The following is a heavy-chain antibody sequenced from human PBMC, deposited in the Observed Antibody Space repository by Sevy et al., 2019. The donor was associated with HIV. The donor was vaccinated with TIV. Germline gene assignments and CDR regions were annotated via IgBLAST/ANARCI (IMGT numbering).Heavy chain of an antibody. V-gene: IGHV3-15*01. J-gene: IGHJ4*02. CDR3: TTDSKKRGLSALLAY. CDR2: IKSKTDGGKT. CDR1: GFTFSNAW. D-gene: IGHD3-10*01. Sequence: GGSLRPSCAASGFTFSNAWMTWVRQAPGKGLEWVARIKSKTDGGKTDYAAPVKGRFTISRDDSKNTLYLQMNSLKTEDTAIYYCTTDSKKRGLSALLAYWGQRTLVTVSS.